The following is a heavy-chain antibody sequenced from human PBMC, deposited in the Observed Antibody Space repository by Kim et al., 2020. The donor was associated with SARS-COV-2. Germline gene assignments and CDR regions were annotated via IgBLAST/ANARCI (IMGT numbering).Heavy chain of an antibody. CDR1: GFTFSDYY. D-gene: IGHD1-26*01. V-gene: IGHV3-11*01. CDR3: ARVRWAGGPFYYYDFGMDV. Sequence: GGSLRLSCAASGFTFSDYYMSWIRQAPGKGLEWVSYISSSGSTIYYADSVKGRFTISRDNAKNSLYLQMNSLRAEDTAVYYCARVRWAGGPFYYYDFGMDVWGQGTPVTVSS. CDR2: ISSSGSTI. J-gene: IGHJ6*02.